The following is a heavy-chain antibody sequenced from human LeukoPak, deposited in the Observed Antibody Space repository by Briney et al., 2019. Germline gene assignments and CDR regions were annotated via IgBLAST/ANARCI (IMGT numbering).Heavy chain of an antibody. J-gene: IGHJ4*02. Sequence: GGSLRLSRAASEFTVSSACMTWVRQAPGRGLEWVSVIYSGGGTYYADSVKGRFTISRDSSKNTLYLQMISLRAEDTAVYYCARGPKGKYYFDYWGQGTLVTVSS. CDR3: ARGPKGKYYFDY. CDR1: EFTVSSAC. CDR2: IYSGGGT. D-gene: IGHD2/OR15-2a*01. V-gene: IGHV3-53*01.